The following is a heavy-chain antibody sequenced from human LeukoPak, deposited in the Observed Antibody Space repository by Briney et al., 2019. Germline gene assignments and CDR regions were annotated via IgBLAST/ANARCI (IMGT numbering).Heavy chain of an antibody. CDR2: IYHSGST. J-gene: IGHJ4*02. D-gene: IGHD1-20*01. V-gene: IGHV4-30-2*01. CDR1: GGSISSGGYY. CDR3: ARRQDSITGTNADY. Sequence: SQTLSLTCTVSGGSISSGGYYWSWIRQPPGKGLEWIGYIYHSGSTYYNPSLKSRVTISVDRSKNQFSLKLSSVTAADTAVYYCARRQDSITGTNADYWGQGTLVTVSS.